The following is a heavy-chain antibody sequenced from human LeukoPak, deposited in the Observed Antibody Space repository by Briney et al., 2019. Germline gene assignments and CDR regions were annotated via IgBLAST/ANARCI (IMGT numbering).Heavy chain of an antibody. CDR1: GYPFHKWE. Sequence: GASVNVSCKTSGYPFHKWEINWVRQAAGQGLEWLGWVHPDNGNTYYAQRFRGRVTMSRDTSTTTAYMELSGLRSNDTAVYFCATGPRNDPWGQGTLVTVSS. J-gene: IGHJ5*02. CDR2: VHPDNGNT. V-gene: IGHV1-8*01. D-gene: IGHD1-14*01. CDR3: ATGPRNDP.